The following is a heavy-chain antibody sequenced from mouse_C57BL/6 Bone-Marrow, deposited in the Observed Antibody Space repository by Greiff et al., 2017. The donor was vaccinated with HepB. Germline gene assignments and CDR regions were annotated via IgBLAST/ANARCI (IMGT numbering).Heavy chain of an antibody. J-gene: IGHJ4*01. CDR3: ARVSSLYAMDY. CDR2: ISNGGGST. Sequence: EVQLQESGGGLVQPGGSLKLSCAASGFTFSDYYMYWVRQTPEKRLEWVAYISNGGGSTYYPDTVKGRFTISRDNAKNTLYLQMSRLKSEDTAMYYCARVSSLYAMDYWGQGTSVTVSS. CDR1: GFTFSDYY. D-gene: IGHD1-1*01. V-gene: IGHV5-12*01.